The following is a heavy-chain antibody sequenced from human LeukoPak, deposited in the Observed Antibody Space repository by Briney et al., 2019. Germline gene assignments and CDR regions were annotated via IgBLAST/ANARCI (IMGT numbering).Heavy chain of an antibody. CDR2: ISSSSSTI. V-gene: IGHV3-48*01. J-gene: IGHJ4*02. D-gene: IGHD6-6*01. CDR3: ARGWLGSSSEGFGY. Sequence: GSLRLSCAASEFSSYSMNWVRQAPGKGLEWVSYISSSSSTIYYADSAKGRFTISRDNAKNSLYLQMNSLRAEDTAVYYCARGWLGSSSEGFGYWGQGTLVTVSS. CDR1: EFSSYS.